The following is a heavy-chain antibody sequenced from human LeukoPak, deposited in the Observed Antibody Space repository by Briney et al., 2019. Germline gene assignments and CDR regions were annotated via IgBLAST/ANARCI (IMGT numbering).Heavy chain of an antibody. CDR1: GFTFSSYG. CDR3: ARVAEIQLWLRSAFDY. CDR2: ISYDGSNK. V-gene: IGHV3-30*03. Sequence: PGGSLRLSCAASGFTFSSYGMHWVRQAPGKGLEWVAVISYDGSNKYYADSVKGRFTISRDNSKNTLYLQMNSLRDEDTAVYYCARVAEIQLWLRSAFDYWGQGTLVTVSS. D-gene: IGHD5-18*01. J-gene: IGHJ4*02.